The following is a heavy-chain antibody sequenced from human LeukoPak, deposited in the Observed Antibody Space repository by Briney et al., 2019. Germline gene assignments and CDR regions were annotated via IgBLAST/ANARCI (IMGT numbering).Heavy chain of an antibody. D-gene: IGHD6-19*01. CDR1: GYSFTSYW. CDR2: IDPSDSYT. J-gene: IGHJ6*02. Sequence: GESLRISCKGSGYSFTSYWISWVRQMPGKGLEWMGRIDPSDSYTNYSPSFQGHVTISADKSISTAYLQWSNLKASDTAMYYCARLPGIAVAGHYYYYGMDVWGQGTTVTVSS. CDR3: ARLPGIAVAGHYYYYGMDV. V-gene: IGHV5-10-1*01.